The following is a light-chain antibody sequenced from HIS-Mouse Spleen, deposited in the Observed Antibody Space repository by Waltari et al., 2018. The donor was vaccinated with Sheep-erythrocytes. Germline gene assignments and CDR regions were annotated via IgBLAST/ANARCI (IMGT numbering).Light chain of an antibody. CDR1: SSDVGGYNF. J-gene: IGLJ3*02. CDR2: DVS. Sequence: QSALTQPASVSGSPGQSITIPCTGTSSDVGGYNFVPWYPQHPGKAPKLMIYDVSNRPSGVSNRFSGSKSGNTASLTISGLQAEDEADYYCSSYTSSSTWVFGGGTKLTVL. V-gene: IGLV2-14*03. CDR3: SSYTSSSTWV.